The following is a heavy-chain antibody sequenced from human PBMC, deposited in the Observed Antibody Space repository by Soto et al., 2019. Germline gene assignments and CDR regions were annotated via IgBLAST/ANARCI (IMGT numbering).Heavy chain of an antibody. CDR1: GFSFDDYA. V-gene: IGHV3-23*01. CDR3: AKGYYSGYDLAYFDY. CDR2: ISGSGDNT. D-gene: IGHD5-12*01. J-gene: IGHJ4*02. Sequence: EVQLLESGGGLVQPGGSLRLSCAASGFSFDDYAMTWVRQAAGKGLEWVSAISGSGDNTYYADSVKGRFTISRDNSKNTLYLPFNSLRAEDTALYYCAKGYYSGYDLAYFDYWGQGTLVTVSS.